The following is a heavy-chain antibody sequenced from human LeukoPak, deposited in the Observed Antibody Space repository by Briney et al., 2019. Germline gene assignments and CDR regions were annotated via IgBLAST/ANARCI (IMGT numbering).Heavy chain of an antibody. J-gene: IGHJ4*02. V-gene: IGHV1-2*02. D-gene: IGHD6-13*01. CDR2: INPNSGGT. CDR3: AREWEQQLVVDY. Sequence: ASVKVSCKASGYTFTGYYMHWVRQAPGQGLEWMGWINPNSGGTNYAQRFQGRVTMTRDTSISTAYMELSRLRSDDTAVCYCAREWEQQLVVDYWGQGTLVTVSS. CDR1: GYTFTGYY.